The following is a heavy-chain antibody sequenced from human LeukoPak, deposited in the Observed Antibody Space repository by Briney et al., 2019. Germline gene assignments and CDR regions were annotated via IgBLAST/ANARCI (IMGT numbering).Heavy chain of an antibody. CDR3: ASRGYSYGPGVGY. J-gene: IGHJ4*02. CDR1: GGSISSSNW. D-gene: IGHD5-18*01. V-gene: IGHV4-4*02. CDR2: IYHSGCT. Sequence: SEILSLTCAVSGGSISSSNWWSWVRQPPGKGLEWIGEIYHSGCTNYNPSLKSRVTISVDKSKNQFSLKLSSVTAADTAVYYCASRGYSYGPGVGYWGQGTLVTVSS.